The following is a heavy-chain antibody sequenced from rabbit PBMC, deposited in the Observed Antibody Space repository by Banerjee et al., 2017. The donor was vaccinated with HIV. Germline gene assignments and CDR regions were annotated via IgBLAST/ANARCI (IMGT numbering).Heavy chain of an antibody. J-gene: IGHJ4*01. CDR1: GFSFSSSYY. D-gene: IGHD1-1*01. Sequence: QSLEESGGGLVQPEGSLTLTCTASGFSFSSSYYMCWVRQAPGKGLEWIGYINTGSGSTDSASWAKGRFTISKTSSTTVTLQMTSLTAADTATYFCATYTSLSGDFKLWGPGTLVTVS. CDR2: INTGSGST. CDR3: ATYTSLSGDFKL. V-gene: IGHV1S40*01.